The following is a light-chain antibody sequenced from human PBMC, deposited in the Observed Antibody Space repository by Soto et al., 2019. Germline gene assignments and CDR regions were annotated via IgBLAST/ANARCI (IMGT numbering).Light chain of an antibody. Sequence: EIVLTQSPGTLSLSPGERATLSCRASQSVSSSYLSWYQQKPGQAPRLLIYGASSRATGIPDRFSGSGSGTDFTLTIRRLEPEDFAVYYCQQYGSSSWTFGQGTKVDI. CDR1: QSVSSSY. V-gene: IGKV3-20*01. CDR2: GAS. CDR3: QQYGSSSWT. J-gene: IGKJ1*01.